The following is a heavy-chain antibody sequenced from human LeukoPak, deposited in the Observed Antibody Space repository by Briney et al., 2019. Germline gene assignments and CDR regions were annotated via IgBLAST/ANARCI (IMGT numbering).Heavy chain of an antibody. CDR1: GFTFSGRW. CDR3: AKEMATIRAFDF. V-gene: IGHV3-74*01. D-gene: IGHD5-24*01. J-gene: IGHJ3*01. CDR2: IRPDGSGA. Sequence: TGGSLRLSCTMSGFTFSGRWMHWVRQAPGEGLVWVSLIRPDGSGANYADSVRGRFTISRDNAKNTLYLQMNSLRAEDTAVYYCAKEMATIRAFDFWGQGTMVTVSS.